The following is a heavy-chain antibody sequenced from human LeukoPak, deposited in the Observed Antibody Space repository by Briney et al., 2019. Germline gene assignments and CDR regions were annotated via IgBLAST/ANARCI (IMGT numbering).Heavy chain of an antibody. Sequence: SETLSLTCTVSGGSISSSSYYWGWIRQPPGKGPEWIGSIYYSGSPYYDPPLKSRVTISVDTSKNQFSLKLSYVTAADTAVYYCARDNSVEVSTMIIFDYWGQGTLVTVPS. D-gene: IGHD3-16*01. CDR1: GGSISSSSYY. J-gene: IGHJ4*02. CDR2: IYYSGSP. CDR3: ARDNSVEVSTMIIFDY. V-gene: IGHV4-39*07.